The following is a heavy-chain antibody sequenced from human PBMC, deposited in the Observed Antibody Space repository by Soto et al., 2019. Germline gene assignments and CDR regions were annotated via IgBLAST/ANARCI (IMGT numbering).Heavy chain of an antibody. CDR3: ARASGDDYVWGSYRPEFDY. J-gene: IGHJ4*02. CDR1: GFTFSSYW. V-gene: IGHV3-7*05. Sequence: PGGSLRLSCAASGFTFSSYWMSWVRQAPGKGLEWVANIKQDGSEKYYVDSVKGRFTISRDNAKNSLYLQMNSLRAEDTAVYYCARASGDDYVWGSYRPEFDYWGQGTLVTVS. CDR2: IKQDGSEK. D-gene: IGHD3-16*02.